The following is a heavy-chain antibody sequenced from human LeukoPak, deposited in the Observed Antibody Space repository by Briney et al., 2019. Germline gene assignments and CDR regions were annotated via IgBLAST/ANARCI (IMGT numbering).Heavy chain of an antibody. D-gene: IGHD2-2*01. J-gene: IGHJ4*02. V-gene: IGHV4-34*01. Sequence: SETLSLTCAVYGGSFSGYYWGWIRQPPGKGLEWIGEINHSGSTNYNPSLKSRVTISVDTSKNQFSLKLSSVTAADTAVYYCARGVSVVPYFDYWGQGTLVTVSS. CDR3: ARGVSVVPYFDY. CDR2: INHSGST. CDR1: GGSFSGYY.